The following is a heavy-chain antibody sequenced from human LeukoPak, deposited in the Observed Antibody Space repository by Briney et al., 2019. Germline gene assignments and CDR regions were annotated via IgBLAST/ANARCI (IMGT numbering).Heavy chain of an antibody. CDR1: GYTFTSYY. J-gene: IGHJ4*02. CDR2: INPSGGST. CDR3: ARGSYGSGSYLVKDGDY. Sequence: DSVEVSCKASGYTFTSYYMHWVRQAPGQGLEWMGIINPSGGSTSYAQKFQGRVTMTRDTSTSTVYMELSSLRSEDTAVYYCARGSYGSGSYLVKDGDYWGQGTLVTVSS. D-gene: IGHD3-10*01. V-gene: IGHV1-46*01.